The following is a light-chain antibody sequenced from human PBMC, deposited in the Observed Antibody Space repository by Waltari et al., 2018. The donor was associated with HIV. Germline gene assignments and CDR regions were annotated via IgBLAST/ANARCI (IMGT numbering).Light chain of an antibody. J-gene: IGLJ2*01. CDR1: SRDVGGYNY. CDR3: SSYTSSSTLV. CDR2: EVS. Sequence: QSALTQPASVSGSPGQSITISCTGTSRDVGGYNYVSCDQQHPGKAPKLKIYEVSNRPSGVSNRFSGSKSGNTASLTISGLQAEDDADYYCSSYTSSSTLVFGGGTELTVL. V-gene: IGLV2-14*01.